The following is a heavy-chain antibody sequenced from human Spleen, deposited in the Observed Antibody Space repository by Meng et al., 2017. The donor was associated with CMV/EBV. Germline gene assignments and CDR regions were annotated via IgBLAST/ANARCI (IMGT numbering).Heavy chain of an antibody. Sequence: CKASGYTFTDYGINWVRQASGQGLEWLGWMNPNSGNAGYAQKFQGRVSMTRDTSISTAYMELTSLTSEDTAVYFCVRLAVRGVIGPWGQGTLVTVSS. D-gene: IGHD3-10*01. CDR3: VRLAVRGVIGP. V-gene: IGHV1-8*01. CDR1: GYTFTDYG. CDR2: MNPNSGNA. J-gene: IGHJ5*02.